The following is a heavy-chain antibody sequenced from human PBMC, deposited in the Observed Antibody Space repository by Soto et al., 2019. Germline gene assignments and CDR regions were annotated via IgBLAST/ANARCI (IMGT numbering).Heavy chain of an antibody. Sequence: PGGSLRLSCAASWFTVSSNYMSWVRQAPGKGLEWVSVIYSGGSTYYADSVKGRFTISRDNSKNTLYLQMNSLRAEDTAVYYCARVLTAMEIDYWGQGTLVTVS. CDR3: ARVLTAMEIDY. V-gene: IGHV3-53*01. CDR1: WFTVSSNY. J-gene: IGHJ4*02. CDR2: IYSGGST. D-gene: IGHD5-18*01.